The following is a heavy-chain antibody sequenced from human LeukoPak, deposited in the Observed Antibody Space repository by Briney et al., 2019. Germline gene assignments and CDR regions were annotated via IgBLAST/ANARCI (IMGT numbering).Heavy chain of an antibody. V-gene: IGHV3-30-3*01. J-gene: IGHJ3*02. CDR3: ARRSGVTRRTVAFDM. CDR2: ISYDGSNK. CDR1: GFTFSSYA. Sequence: GRSLRLSCAASGFTFSSYAMHWVRQAPGKGLEWVAVISYDGSNKYYADSVKGRFTISRDNSKNTLYLQMNSLRAEDTAVYYCARRSGVTRRTVAFDMWGQGTKVTVSS. D-gene: IGHD3-10*01.